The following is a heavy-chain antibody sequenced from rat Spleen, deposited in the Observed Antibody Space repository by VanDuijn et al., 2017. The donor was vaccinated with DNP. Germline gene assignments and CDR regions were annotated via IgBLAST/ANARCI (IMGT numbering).Heavy chain of an antibody. CDR1: GFTFSDYN. CDR2: IGYDGSST. CDR3: ARDNSGYYAMDA. V-gene: IGHV5-7*01. Sequence: EVQLVESGGDLVQPGWSLKLSCAASGFTFSDYNMAWVRQAPKKGLEWVATIGYDGSSTYSRDSVKGRFTMSRDNAKSTLYLQMDSLRSEDTATYYCARDNSGYYAMDAWGQGVMVTVSS. J-gene: IGHJ2*01. D-gene: IGHD4-3*01.